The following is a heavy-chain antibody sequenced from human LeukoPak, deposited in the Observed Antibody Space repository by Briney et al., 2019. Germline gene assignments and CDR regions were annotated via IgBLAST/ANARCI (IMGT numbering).Heavy chain of an antibody. V-gene: IGHV4-34*01. CDR1: GGSFSGYY. J-gene: IGHJ5*02. CDR2: INHSGRT. CDR3: ARRETYSSSSSGKRNWFDP. Sequence: SETLSLTCAVYGGSFSGYYWSWIRQPPGKGLEWIGEINHSGRTNYNPSLKSRVTISVDTSKNQFSLKLSSVTAADTAVYYCARRETYSSSSSGKRNWFDPWGQGSLVTVSS. D-gene: IGHD6-13*01.